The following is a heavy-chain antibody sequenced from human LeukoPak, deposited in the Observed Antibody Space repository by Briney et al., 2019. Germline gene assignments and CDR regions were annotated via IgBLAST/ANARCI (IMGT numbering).Heavy chain of an antibody. CDR2: ISAYNGNT. Sequence: ASVKVSCKASGYTFTSYGISWVRQAPGQGLEWMGWISAYNGNTNYARKLQGRVTMTTDTSTSTAYMELRSLRSDDTAVYYCARDPFPFDYGDYFDYWGQGTLVTVSS. V-gene: IGHV1-18*01. CDR3: ARDPFPFDYGDYFDY. J-gene: IGHJ4*02. D-gene: IGHD4-17*01. CDR1: GYTFTSYG.